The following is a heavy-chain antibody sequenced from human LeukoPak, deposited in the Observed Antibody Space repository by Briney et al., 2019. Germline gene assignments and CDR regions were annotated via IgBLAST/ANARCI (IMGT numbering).Heavy chain of an antibody. Sequence: GGSLRLSCAASGFTFSDYYMSWIRQAPGKGLEWVSYISSSSSYTNYADSVKGRFTISRDNAKNSLYLQMNSLRAEDTAVYYCGRAGGGYSSSWYPQRNAFDIWGQGTMVTVSS. V-gene: IGHV3-11*05. D-gene: IGHD6-13*01. CDR2: ISSSSSYT. CDR1: GFTFSDYY. J-gene: IGHJ3*02. CDR3: GRAGGGYSSSWYPQRNAFDI.